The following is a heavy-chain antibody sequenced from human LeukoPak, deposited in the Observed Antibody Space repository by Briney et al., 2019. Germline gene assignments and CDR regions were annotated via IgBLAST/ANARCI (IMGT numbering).Heavy chain of an antibody. J-gene: IGHJ4*02. D-gene: IGHD2-15*01. CDR3: ATDCSGNRCYSL. CDR1: GFTFNDYA. Sequence: GGSLRLSCAVSGFTFNDYAMNWVRQVPGKGLEWVSFISGDGGSTYYADSVTGRFTISRDNSRNSLYLQMNSLRLGDTALYYCATDCSGNRCYSLWGQGTLVTASS. V-gene: IGHV3-43*02. CDR2: ISGDGGST.